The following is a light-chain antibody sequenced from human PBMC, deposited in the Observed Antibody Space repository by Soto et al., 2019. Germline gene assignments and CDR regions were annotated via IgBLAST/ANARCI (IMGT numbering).Light chain of an antibody. CDR1: QSVSSS. CDR3: QQRSNWPYT. CDR2: DAS. Sequence: EIVFTQSPATLSLSPGERATLSCRASQSVSSSLGWYQQKPGQAPRLLIYDASNRATGIPARFSGSGSGTDFTLTISSLEPEDFAVYHCQQRSNWPYTFGQGTKLEIK. J-gene: IGKJ2*01. V-gene: IGKV3-11*01.